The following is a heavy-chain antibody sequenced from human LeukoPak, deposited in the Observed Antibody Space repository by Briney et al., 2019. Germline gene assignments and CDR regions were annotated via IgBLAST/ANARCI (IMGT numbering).Heavy chain of an antibody. CDR3: ARHRIAVAIDI. Sequence: SVKVSCKASGYTFTSYYMHWVRQAPGQGLEWMGGIIPIFGTANYAQKFQGRVTITADESTSTAYMELSSLRSEDTAVYYCARHRIAVAIDIWGQGTMVTVSS. CDR2: IIPIFGTA. J-gene: IGHJ3*02. D-gene: IGHD6-19*01. CDR1: GYTFTSYY. V-gene: IGHV1-69*13.